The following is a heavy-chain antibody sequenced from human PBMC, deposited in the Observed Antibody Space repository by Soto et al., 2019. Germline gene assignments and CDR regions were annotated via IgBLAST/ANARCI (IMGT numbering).Heavy chain of an antibody. J-gene: IGHJ4*02. CDR2: MNPNNGNT. CDR1: GYTFTSYD. D-gene: IGHD2-8*01. V-gene: IGHV1-8*01. Sequence: QVQLVQSGAEVKKPGASGKVSCEASGYTFTSYDINWVRKATGQGLEWMGWMNPNNGNTGYAQKFQGRVTMTRNTSISTVYMELSSLRSEDTAVYYCARGPHPYFNDYWGQGTLVTVSS. CDR3: ARGPHPYFNDY.